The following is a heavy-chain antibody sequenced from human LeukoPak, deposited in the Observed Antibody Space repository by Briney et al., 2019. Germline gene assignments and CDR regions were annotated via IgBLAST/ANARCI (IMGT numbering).Heavy chain of an antibody. CDR3: AKTTYASDSSGWYNHFDY. V-gene: IGHV3-53*01. J-gene: IGHJ4*02. CDR1: GFTVSSNY. Sequence: GGSLRLSCAASGFTVSSNYMSWVRQAPGKGLEWVSVIYSGGSTYYADSVKGRFTISRDNSKNTLYLHLNSLRVEDTTVFYCAKTTYASDSSGWYNHFDYWGQGTVVTVSS. D-gene: IGHD6-19*01. CDR2: IYSGGST.